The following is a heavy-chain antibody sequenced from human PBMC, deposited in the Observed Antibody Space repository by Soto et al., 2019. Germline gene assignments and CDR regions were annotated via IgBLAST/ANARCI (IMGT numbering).Heavy chain of an antibody. CDR3: ARDSPPVDY. V-gene: IGHV1-18*01. CDR1: VYTLTSYG. CDR2: ISAYNGNT. Sequence: TVKVSCKSSVYTLTSYGISWVRQAPGQGLEWMGWISAYNGNTNYAQKLQGRVTMTTDTSTSTAYMELRSLRPDDTAVYYCARDSPPVDYWGQGTLVTV. J-gene: IGHJ4*02.